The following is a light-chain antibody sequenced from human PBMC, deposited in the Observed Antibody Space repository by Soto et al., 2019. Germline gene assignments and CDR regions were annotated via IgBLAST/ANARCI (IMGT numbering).Light chain of an antibody. V-gene: IGKV1-12*01. CDR3: QQAHIFPLT. CDR1: QDVNTW. CDR2: AAS. Sequence: DIQMTQSPSSLSASVGDRVTITCRASQDVNTWLAWYQQKPGRAPNLLIFAASSLQSGVPSRFSGNGSGTHFTLSISSLQPEDFATYYCQQAHIFPLTFVGGTNVEIK. J-gene: IGKJ4*01.